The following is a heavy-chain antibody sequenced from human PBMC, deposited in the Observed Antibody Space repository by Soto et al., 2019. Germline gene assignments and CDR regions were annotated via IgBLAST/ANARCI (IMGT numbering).Heavy chain of an antibody. CDR3: ASRYDSSDY. Sequence: QVQLVQSGAEVKKPGSSVKVSCKASGGTFSIYTISWVRQAPGQGLEWMGRIIPILGLANYAQKFQGRVTITADKSTSTAYMGLSSLRSEDTAVYYCASRYDSSDYWGQGTLVTVSS. CDR1: GGTFSIYT. CDR2: IIPILGLA. V-gene: IGHV1-69*02. J-gene: IGHJ4*02. D-gene: IGHD3-22*01.